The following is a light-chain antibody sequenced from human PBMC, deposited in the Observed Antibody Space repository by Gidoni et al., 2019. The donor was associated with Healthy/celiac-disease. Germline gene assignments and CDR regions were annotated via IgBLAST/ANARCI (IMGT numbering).Light chain of an antibody. CDR3: QQYNNWPRLT. Sequence: ELVMPQSPATLSVSLGERATLSCRASQRVSSNLAWYQQKPGQAPRLLIYGASTRATGIPARFSGSGSGTEFTLTISSLQSEDFAVYYCQQYNNWPRLTFGGGTKVEIK. J-gene: IGKJ4*01. CDR1: QRVSSN. V-gene: IGKV3-15*01. CDR2: GAS.